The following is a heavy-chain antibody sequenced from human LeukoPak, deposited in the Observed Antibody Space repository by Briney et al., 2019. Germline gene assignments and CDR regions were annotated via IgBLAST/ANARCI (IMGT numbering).Heavy chain of an antibody. J-gene: IGHJ4*02. Sequence: GASVKVSCKASGYTFINYYIHWLRHVPGQGLEWMGILNPSGIITTYAQQFQGRVTMTGDTATSTVYMELSSLRSEDTAVYYCARDSEVVPAYYFDYWGQGALVTVSS. V-gene: IGHV1-46*01. CDR2: LNPSGIIT. CDR3: ARDSEVVPAYYFDY. D-gene: IGHD2-15*01. CDR1: GYTFINYY.